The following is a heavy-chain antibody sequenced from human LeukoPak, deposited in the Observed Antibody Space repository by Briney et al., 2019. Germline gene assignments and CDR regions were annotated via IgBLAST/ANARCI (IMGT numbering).Heavy chain of an antibody. Sequence: SQTLSLTCTVSGGSISSGGYYWSWIRQHPGKGLEWIGYIYYSGSTYYNPSLKSRVTISVDTSKNQFSLKLSSVTAADTAAYYCARVTAMESYYFDYWGQGTLVTVSS. CDR3: ARVTAMESYYFDY. CDR1: GGSISSGGYY. D-gene: IGHD5-18*01. CDR2: IYYSGST. J-gene: IGHJ4*02. V-gene: IGHV4-31*03.